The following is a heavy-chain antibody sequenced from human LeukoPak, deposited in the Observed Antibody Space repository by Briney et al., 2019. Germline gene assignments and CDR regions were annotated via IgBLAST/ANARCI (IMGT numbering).Heavy chain of an antibody. CDR2: IYYSGST. CDR1: GGSISSYQ. D-gene: IGHD3-10*01. CDR3: ARVGYYYGSGTLSD. Sequence: ASETLSLTCTVSGGSISSYQWSWIRQPPGKGLEWIGNIYYSGSTNYNPSLKSRVTMSVDTSKNQFSLKLSSVTAADTAVYYCARVGYYYGSGTLSDWGQGTMVTVSS. J-gene: IGHJ3*01. V-gene: IGHV4-59*12.